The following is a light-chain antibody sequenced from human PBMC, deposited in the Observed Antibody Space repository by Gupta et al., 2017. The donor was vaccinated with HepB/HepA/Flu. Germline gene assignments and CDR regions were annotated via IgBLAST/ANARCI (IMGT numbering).Light chain of an antibody. V-gene: IGLV2-14*03. CDR2: NVN. J-gene: IGLJ1*01. CDR1: IHDIGTFYY. Sequence: SALTQPASVSGSPGQSITISCTGGIHDIGTFYYVSWYQQRPAKAPQVMIFNVNERPSGVSVRFSGSKSGNTASLTISGRQAADEADYYCCSDGRGVTLLFGTGTKVTVL. CDR3: CSDGRGVTLL.